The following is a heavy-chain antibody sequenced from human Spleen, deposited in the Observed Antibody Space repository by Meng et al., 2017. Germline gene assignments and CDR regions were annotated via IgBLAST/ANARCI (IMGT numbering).Heavy chain of an antibody. CDR2: IYPGDSDT. D-gene: IGHD2-15*01. V-gene: IGHV5-51*01. CDR3: ARYPAVVVVAANRYFDL. CDR1: GYSFTSYW. Sequence: GESLKISCKGSGYSFTSYWIGWVRQMPGKGLEWMGIIYPGDSDTRYSPSFQGQVTISADKSISTAFLQWSSLKASDTAMYYCARYPAVVVVAANRYFDLWGRGTLVTVSS. J-gene: IGHJ2*01.